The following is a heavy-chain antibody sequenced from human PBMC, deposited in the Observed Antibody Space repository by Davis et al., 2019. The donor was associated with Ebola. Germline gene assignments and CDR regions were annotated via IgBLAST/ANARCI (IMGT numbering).Heavy chain of an antibody. CDR3: ARGSRLRYCSYGVCGISLDY. CDR2: INHSGNA. J-gene: IGHJ4*02. Sequence: SETLSLTCAVFGESFSGYYWTWIRQPPGKGLEWIGEINHSGNARYNLSLKSRVTILVDASKNQFSLRVKSVTAADTAVYFCARGSRLRYCSYGVCGISLDYWGQGQLVAVSS. V-gene: IGHV4-34*01. CDR1: GESFSGYY. D-gene: IGHD2-21*01.